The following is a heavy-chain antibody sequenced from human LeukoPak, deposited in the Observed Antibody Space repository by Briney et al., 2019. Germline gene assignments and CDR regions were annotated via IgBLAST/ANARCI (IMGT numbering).Heavy chain of an antibody. J-gene: IGHJ4*02. CDR1: GYTFTGYY. D-gene: IGHD1-1*01. CDR3: ASLTGTHWNDVDY. V-gene: IGHV1-2*02. CDR2: INPNSGGT. Sequence: ASVKVSCKASGYTFTGYYMHWVRQAPGQGLEWMGWINPNSGGTNYAQKFQGRVTMTRDTSISTAYMELSRLRSDDTAVHYCASLTGTHWNDVDYWGQGTLVTVSS.